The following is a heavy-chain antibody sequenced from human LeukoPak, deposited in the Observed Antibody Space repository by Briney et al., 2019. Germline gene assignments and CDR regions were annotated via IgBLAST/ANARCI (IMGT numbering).Heavy chain of an antibody. D-gene: IGHD6-19*01. CDR1: GFTFSSYG. CDR3: ARGGAAGHSD. V-gene: IGHV3-23*01. CDR2: ISGSGGST. Sequence: GGSLRLSCAASGFTFSSYGMSWVRQAPGKGLEWVSIISGSGGSTYYADSVKGRFTISRDNSKNTLYLQMNSLRADDTAVYYCARGGAAGHSDWGQRTLVIVSS. J-gene: IGHJ4*02.